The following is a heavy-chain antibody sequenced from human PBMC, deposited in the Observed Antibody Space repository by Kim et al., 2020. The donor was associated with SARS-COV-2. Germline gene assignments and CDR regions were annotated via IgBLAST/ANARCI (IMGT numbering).Heavy chain of an antibody. CDR3: ARPWIQDYYYGMDV. J-gene: IGHJ6*02. Sequence: NPSLKSRVPISVNTSKTPFSLKLSSVTAADTAVYYCARPWIQDYYYGMDVWGQGTTVTVSS. V-gene: IGHV4-39*01. D-gene: IGHD5-18*01.